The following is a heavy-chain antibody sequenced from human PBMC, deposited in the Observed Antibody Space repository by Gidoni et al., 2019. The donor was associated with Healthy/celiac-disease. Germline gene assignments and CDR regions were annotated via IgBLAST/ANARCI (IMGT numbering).Heavy chain of an antibody. CDR1: GYTFPSYA. CDR2: INAGNGNT. CDR3: ASLAMTTVTLGGY. J-gene: IGHJ4*02. Sequence: QVQLVQSGAEVKKPGASVQVSCKASGYTFPSYAMHWVRQAPGQRLEWMGWINAGNGNTKYSQKFQGRVTITRDTSASTAYMELSSLRSEDTAVYYCASLAMTTVTLGGYWGQGTLVTVSS. V-gene: IGHV1-3*01. D-gene: IGHD4-4*01.